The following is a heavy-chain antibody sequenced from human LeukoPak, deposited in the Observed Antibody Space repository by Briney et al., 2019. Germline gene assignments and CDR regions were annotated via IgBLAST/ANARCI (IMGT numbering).Heavy chain of an antibody. J-gene: IGHJ4*02. CDR3: AGSAAFDY. V-gene: IGHV3-21*01. CDR1: GFSFSSYS. Sequence: PGGSLRLSCAASGFSFSSYSMNWVRQAPGKGLEWASSISRSSSYIYYADSVRGRFTISRDNSRNSLYLQMNSLRAEDTAVYYCAGSAAFDYWGQGTLVTVSS. CDR2: ISRSSSYI.